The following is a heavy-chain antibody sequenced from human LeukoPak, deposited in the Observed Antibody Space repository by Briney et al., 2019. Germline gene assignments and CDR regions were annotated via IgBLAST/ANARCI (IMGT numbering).Heavy chain of an antibody. D-gene: IGHD3-22*01. CDR3: ARDSYRYYDSSGSGAFDI. V-gene: IGHV3-21*01. J-gene: IGHJ3*02. CDR2: ISRSSSFI. CDR1: GFIFSSYN. Sequence: GGSLRLSCAASGFIFSSYNMNWVRQAPGKGLEWVSSISRSSSFIYYADSVKGRFTISRDNAKNSLFLQMNSLRAEDTAVYYCARDSYRYYDSSGSGAFDIWGQGTMVTVSS.